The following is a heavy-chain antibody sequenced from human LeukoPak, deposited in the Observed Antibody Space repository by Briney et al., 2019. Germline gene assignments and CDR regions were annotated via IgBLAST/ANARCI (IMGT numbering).Heavy chain of an antibody. CDR2: IYYSGST. Sequence: SETLSLTCTVSGGSISSSSYYWGWIRQPPGKGLEWIGSIYYSGSTYYNPSLKSRVTISVDTSKNQFSLKLSPVTAADTAVYYCARVEIATNTPNFDYWGQGTLVTVSS. D-gene: IGHD5-24*01. CDR1: GGSISSSSYY. V-gene: IGHV4-39*07. J-gene: IGHJ4*02. CDR3: ARVEIATNTPNFDY.